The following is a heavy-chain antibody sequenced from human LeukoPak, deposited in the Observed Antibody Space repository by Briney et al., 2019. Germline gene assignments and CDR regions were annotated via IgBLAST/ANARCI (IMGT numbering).Heavy chain of an antibody. J-gene: IGHJ4*02. CDR3: ATNTDYYGSGSYRLDY. Sequence: GGSLRLSCAASGFTFSIYSMNWVRQAPGKGLEWVSYISSSSSTIYYEDSVKGRFTFSRDNAKNSLYLQMNSLRAEDTAVYYCATNTDYYGSGSYRLDYWGQGTLVTVSS. D-gene: IGHD3-10*01. CDR2: ISSSSSTI. CDR1: GFTFSIYS. V-gene: IGHV3-48*01.